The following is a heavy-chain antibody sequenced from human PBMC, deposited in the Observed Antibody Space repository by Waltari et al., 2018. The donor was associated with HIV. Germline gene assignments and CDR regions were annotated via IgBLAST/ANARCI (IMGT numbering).Heavy chain of an antibody. J-gene: IGHJ4*02. CDR1: GFPLRSYE. Sequence: VQLVESGGGLVQAGGVLGVSCAGPGFPLRSYEMNWVRQAPGKGLEWVSYISSSGSTIYYADSVKGRFTISRDNAKNSLYLQMNSLRAEDMAVYYCARGGEIFDYWGQGTLVTVSS. V-gene: IGHV3-48*03. CDR2: ISSSGSTI. CDR3: ARGGEIFDY. D-gene: IGHD3-10*01.